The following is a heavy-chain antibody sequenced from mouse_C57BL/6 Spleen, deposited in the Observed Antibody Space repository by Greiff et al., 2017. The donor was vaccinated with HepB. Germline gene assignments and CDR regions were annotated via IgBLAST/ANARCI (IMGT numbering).Heavy chain of an antibody. J-gene: IGHJ1*03. CDR1: GFTFSDYY. CDR2: INYDGSST. D-gene: IGHD1-1*02. V-gene: IGHV5-16*01. Sequence: EVQRVESEGGLVQPGSSMKLSCTASGFTFSDYYMAWVRQVPEKGLEWVANINYDGSSTYYLDSLKSRFIISRDNAKNILYLQMSSLKSEDTATYYCARVDYGYWYFDVWGTGTTVTVSS. CDR3: ARVDYGYWYFDV.